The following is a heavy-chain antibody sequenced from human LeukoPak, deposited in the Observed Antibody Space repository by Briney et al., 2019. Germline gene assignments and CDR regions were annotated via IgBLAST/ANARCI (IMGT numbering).Heavy chain of an antibody. V-gene: IGHV4-59*01. CDR1: RGSITTYY. D-gene: IGHD3-10*01. Sequence: SETLSLTCTVSRGSITTYYWSWIRQPAGKGLEWIGNVYYSGSTTYNPSLKSRVSMSVDMSKNQFSLKLRSVTAADTATYYCATDRQEGGSGSYWFDPWSQGTQVTVSS. CDR3: ATDRQEGGSGSYWFDP. J-gene: IGHJ5*02. CDR2: VYYSGST.